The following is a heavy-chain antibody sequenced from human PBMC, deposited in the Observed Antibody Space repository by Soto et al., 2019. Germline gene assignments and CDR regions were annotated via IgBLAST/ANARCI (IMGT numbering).Heavy chain of an antibody. D-gene: IGHD2-2*01. Sequence: QVQLVQSGAEVKKPGASVKVSCKASGYTFTSYGISWVRQAPGQGLEWMGWISAYNGNTNYAQKLQGRVTMTTDTXTNXAYMELRSLRSDDTAVYYCARAPDDCSSTSCCLDYWGQGTLVTVSS. CDR1: GYTFTSYG. J-gene: IGHJ4*02. CDR2: ISAYNGNT. V-gene: IGHV1-18*01. CDR3: ARAPDDCSSTSCCLDY.